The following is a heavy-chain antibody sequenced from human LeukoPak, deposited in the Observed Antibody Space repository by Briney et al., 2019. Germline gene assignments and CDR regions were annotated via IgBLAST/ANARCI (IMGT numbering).Heavy chain of an antibody. D-gene: IGHD1-26*01. J-gene: IGHJ4*02. CDR2: IYYSGST. CDR3: ARGAPIYSGSNFDY. V-gene: IGHV4-59*08. CDR1: GGSISSYY. Sequence: SETLSLTCTVSGGSISSYYWSWIRQPPGKGLEWIGYIYYSGSTNYNPSLKSRVTISVDTSKNQFSLKLSSVTAADTAVYYCARGAPIYSGSNFDYWGQGTLVTVSS.